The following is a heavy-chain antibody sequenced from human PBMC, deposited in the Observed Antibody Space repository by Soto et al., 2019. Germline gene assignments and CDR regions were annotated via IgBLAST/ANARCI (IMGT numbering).Heavy chain of an antibody. CDR2: INHSGST. V-gene: IGHV4-34*01. J-gene: IGHJ6*02. CDR3: GRMPYGSGPKSYYYYGMDV. D-gene: IGHD3-10*01. CDR1: GGSFSGYY. Sequence: SETLSLTCAVYGGSFSGYYWSWIRQPPGKGLEWIGEINHSGSTNYNPSLKSRVTISVDTSKNQFSLKLSSVTAADTAVYYCGRMPYGSGPKSYYYYGMDVWGQGTTVTVSS.